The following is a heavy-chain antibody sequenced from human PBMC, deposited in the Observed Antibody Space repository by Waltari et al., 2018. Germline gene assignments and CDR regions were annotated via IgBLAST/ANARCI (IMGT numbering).Heavy chain of an antibody. CDR3: ARDLVGATIGY. D-gene: IGHD1-26*01. V-gene: IGHV4-31*03. CDR2: IYYSGIT. J-gene: IGHJ4*02. CDR1: GGSIRRSGLF. Sequence: QVQLQESGPGLVKPSATLSLTRSVSGGSIRRSGLFWSWIRQHPGKGLEWIGDIYYSGITYYNPSLKSRVTISKDTSKNQISLRLASVTAADTAVYYCARDLVGATIGYWGQGTLVNVSS.